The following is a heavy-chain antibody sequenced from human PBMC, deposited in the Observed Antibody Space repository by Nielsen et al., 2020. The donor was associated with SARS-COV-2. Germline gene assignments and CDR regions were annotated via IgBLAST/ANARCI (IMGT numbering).Heavy chain of an antibody. CDR2: VNPNSGAT. V-gene: IGHV1-2*06. J-gene: IGHJ5*02. D-gene: IGHD3-10*01. CDR3: ARVRSSSGIWFDP. CDR1: GYTFTSYY. Sequence: ASVKVSCKASGYTFTSYYMHWMRQAPGQGPEWMGRVNPNSGATNYAQKFQGRVTLTRDTSINTTYMELNRLTSDDTAVYYCARVRSSSGIWFDPWGQGTLVVVSS.